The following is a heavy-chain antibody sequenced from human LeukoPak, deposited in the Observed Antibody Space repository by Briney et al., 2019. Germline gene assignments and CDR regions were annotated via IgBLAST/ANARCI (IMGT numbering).Heavy chain of an antibody. V-gene: IGHV1-69*05. Sequence: ASVKVSCKASGGTFSSYAISWVRQAPGQGLEWMGGIIPIFGKANYAQKFQGRVTITTDESTSTDYMELSSLISEDTAVYYCARGLSSSWYPHFDYWGQGTLVTVSS. CDR1: GGTFSSYA. J-gene: IGHJ4*02. CDR2: IIPIFGKA. D-gene: IGHD6-13*01. CDR3: ARGLSSSWYPHFDY.